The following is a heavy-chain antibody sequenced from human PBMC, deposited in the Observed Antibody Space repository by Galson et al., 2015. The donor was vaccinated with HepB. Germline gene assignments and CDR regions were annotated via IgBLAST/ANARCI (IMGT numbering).Heavy chain of an antibody. CDR2: IYYGGRT. D-gene: IGHD2-8*01. J-gene: IGHJ3*02. Sequence: LSLTCDVSGISISGSQYYWGWIRQSPKKGLEWIGSIYYGGRTYFSPSSQSRVAMSVDTSKNQLSLTLSSVTAADTAVYHCARPLVLNGRFTPGVGPFHIWGHGTLVTVSA. V-gene: IGHV4-39*01. CDR1: GISISGSQYY. CDR3: ARPLVLNGRFTPGVGPFHI.